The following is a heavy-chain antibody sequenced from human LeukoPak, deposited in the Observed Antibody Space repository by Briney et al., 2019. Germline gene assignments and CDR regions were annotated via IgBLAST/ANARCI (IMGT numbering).Heavy chain of an antibody. Sequence: GESLKISCKGSGYSFTTYGIGWVRKMPGKGLEWWGIIYPGDSDTRYSPSFQGQVTISADKSISTAYLQWSSLKASDTAMYYCARLEGSSTRNMDVWGQGTTVTVSS. D-gene: IGHD2-2*01. J-gene: IGHJ6*02. CDR3: ARLEGSSTRNMDV. CDR2: IYPGDSDT. CDR1: GYSFTTYG. V-gene: IGHV5-51*01.